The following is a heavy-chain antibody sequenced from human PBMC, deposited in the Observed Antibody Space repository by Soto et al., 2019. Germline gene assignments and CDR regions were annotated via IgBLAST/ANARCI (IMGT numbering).Heavy chain of an antibody. V-gene: IGHV3-7*01. CDR1: GFTFSNYW. CDR2: IKEDASEK. CDR3: ATAIEAPFNNYDY. J-gene: IGHJ4*02. Sequence: EVQLVESGGDLVQPGGSLSLSCVASGFTFSNYWMKWVRQAPGMGLEWVAGIKEDASEKNYVDSVKGRFSISRDNAKNSLFLQLNSRRAEDTAVYYCATAIEAPFNNYDYWGQGTLVTVSS.